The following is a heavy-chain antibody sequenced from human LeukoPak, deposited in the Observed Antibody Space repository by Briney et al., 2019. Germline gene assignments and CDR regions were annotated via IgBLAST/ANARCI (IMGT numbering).Heavy chain of an antibody. CDR3: ARGLYDFWSGTLFDY. J-gene: IGHJ4*02. CDR1: GGSFSGYY. Sequence: SETLSLTCAVYGGSFSGYYWSWIRQPPGKGLEWIGEINHSGGTNYNPSLKSRVTISVDTSKNRFSLKLSSVTAADTAVYYCARGLYDFWSGTLFDYWGQGTLVTVSS. D-gene: IGHD3-3*01. CDR2: INHSGGT. V-gene: IGHV4-34*01.